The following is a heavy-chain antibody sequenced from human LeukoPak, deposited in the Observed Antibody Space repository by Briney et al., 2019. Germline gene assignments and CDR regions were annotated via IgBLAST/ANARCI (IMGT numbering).Heavy chain of an antibody. CDR1: GFTFSSYW. CDR2: IKQDGTNK. Sequence: PGGSLRLSCAASGFTFSSYWMSWVRQAPGKGLEWVANIKQDGTNKYYADSVKGRFTISRDNSKNTLYLQMNSVRAEDTAMYYCAKDMGRRSIAVDGPKYRSAWYLDYWGQGTLVTVSS. CDR3: AKDMGRRSIAVDGPKYRSAWYLDY. D-gene: IGHD6-13*01. J-gene: IGHJ4*02. V-gene: IGHV3-7*01.